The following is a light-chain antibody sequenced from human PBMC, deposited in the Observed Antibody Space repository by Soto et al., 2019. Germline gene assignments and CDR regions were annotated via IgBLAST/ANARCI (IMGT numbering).Light chain of an antibody. CDR1: SSNIGINY. V-gene: IGLV1-47*01. CDR2: RND. J-gene: IGLJ1*01. CDR3: AEWDASLSGHNYV. Sequence: QAALTQSPSACGTPGQRVTISCSGSSSNIGINYVYWYQHLPGTAPKLLIYRNDQRPSGVPDRFSGSKVGTSASLAISGLRSEDEADYYCAEWDASLSGHNYVFGTGTKVTVL.